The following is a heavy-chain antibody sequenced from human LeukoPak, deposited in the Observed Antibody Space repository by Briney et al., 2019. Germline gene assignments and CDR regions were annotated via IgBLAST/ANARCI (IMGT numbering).Heavy chain of an antibody. V-gene: IGHV4-34*01. J-gene: IGHJ4*02. CDR1: GGSFIDYY. D-gene: IGHD3-10*01. Sequence: TSETLSLTCAVYGGSFIDYYWAWIRQPPGKGLEWIGEINHNGGINYNPSLKSRVTLSLDTSMNHVSLRLTSVTAADTGVYYCARGSLAHFYGSSSPDYWGQGTLVSVSS. CDR2: INHNGGI. CDR3: ARGSLAHFYGSSSPDY.